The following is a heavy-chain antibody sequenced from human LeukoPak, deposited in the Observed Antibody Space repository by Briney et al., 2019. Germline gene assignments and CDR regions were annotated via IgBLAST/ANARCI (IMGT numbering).Heavy chain of an antibody. D-gene: IGHD2-21*02. V-gene: IGHV4-59*01. CDR1: GGSIGTNY. CDR3: ASSRGVVTAYDI. Sequence: SETLSLTCTVSGGSIGTNYWNWLRQPPGKGLGWLGHIYYTGSTSYNPSLKSRVTMSVDTSKDLFSPKLTSVTAADTAVYYCASSRGVVTAYDIWGQGTMVTVSS. J-gene: IGHJ3*02. CDR2: IYYTGST.